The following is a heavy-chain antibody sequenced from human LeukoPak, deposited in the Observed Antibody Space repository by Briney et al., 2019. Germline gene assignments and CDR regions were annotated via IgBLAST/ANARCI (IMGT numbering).Heavy chain of an antibody. CDR3: ARDDYGDSYYYYYMDV. Sequence: SVKVSCKASGGTFSSYAISWVRQAPGQGLEWMGGIIPIFGTANYAQKFQGRVTITADRSTSTAYMELSSLRSEDTAVYYCARDDYGDSYYYYYMDVWGKGTTVTVSS. D-gene: IGHD4-17*01. CDR1: GGTFSSYA. CDR2: IIPIFGTA. J-gene: IGHJ6*03. V-gene: IGHV1-69*06.